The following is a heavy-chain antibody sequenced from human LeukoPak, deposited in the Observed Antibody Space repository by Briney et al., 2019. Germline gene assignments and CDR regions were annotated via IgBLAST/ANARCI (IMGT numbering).Heavy chain of an antibody. CDR2: ISYDGNDK. J-gene: IGHJ6*02. D-gene: IGHD2-2*01. V-gene: IGHV3-30*18. Sequence: PGTSLRLSCAASGFTFSSYAIHWVRQAPGKGPEWVAFISYDGNDKYYADSVKGRFTTSRDNSKNTLYLQMHSLRPEDTAVYSCAKDAVNCSGTNCSYGMDVWGQGTTVTVSS. CDR1: GFTFSSYA. CDR3: AKDAVNCSGTNCSYGMDV.